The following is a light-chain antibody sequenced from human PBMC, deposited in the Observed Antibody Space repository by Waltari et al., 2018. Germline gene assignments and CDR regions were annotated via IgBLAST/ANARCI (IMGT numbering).Light chain of an antibody. CDR2: DVT. Sequence: GTSSDIGAYNYVSWYQQNPGQAPKLIIYDVTKRPSGVSDRFSGSKSGKKASLTISGLQAEDESDYYCSSYTASSAFWVFGGGTKLTVL. CDR1: SSDIGAYNY. V-gene: IGLV2-14*03. CDR3: SSYTASSAFWV. J-gene: IGLJ3*02.